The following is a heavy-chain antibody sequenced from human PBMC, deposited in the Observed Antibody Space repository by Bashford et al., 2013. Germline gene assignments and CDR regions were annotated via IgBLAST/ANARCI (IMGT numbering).Heavy chain of an antibody. V-gene: IGHV4-59*01. CDR1: GGSISSYY. CDR2: IYYSGST. D-gene: IGHD3-22*01. CDR3: ARVNYYDSSGSFDY. J-gene: IGHJ4*02. Sequence: SSETLSLTCTVSGGSISSYYWSWIRQPPGKGLEWIGYIYYSGSTNYNPSLKSRVTISVDTSKNQFSLKLSSVTAADTAVYYCARVNYYDSSGSFDYWGQGTLGHRLL.